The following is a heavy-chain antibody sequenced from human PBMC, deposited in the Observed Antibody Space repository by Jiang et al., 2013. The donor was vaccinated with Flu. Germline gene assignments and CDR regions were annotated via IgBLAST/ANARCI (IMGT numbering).Heavy chain of an antibody. V-gene: IGHV6-1*01. CDR2: TYYRSKWYN. D-gene: IGHD3-10*01. Sequence: CAISGDSVSSNSAAWNWIRQSPSRGLEWLGRTYYRSKWYNDYAVSVKSRITINPDTSKNQFSLQLNSVTPEDTAVYYCARDYYGSGSYRRWFDPWGQGTLVTVSS. CDR3: ARDYYGSGSYRRWFDP. J-gene: IGHJ5*02. CDR1: GDSVSSNSAA.